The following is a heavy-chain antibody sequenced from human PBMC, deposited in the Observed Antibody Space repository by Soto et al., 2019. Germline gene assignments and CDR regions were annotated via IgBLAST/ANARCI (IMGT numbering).Heavy chain of an antibody. J-gene: IGHJ4*02. D-gene: IGHD2-15*01. CDR3: AREWSAFDY. CDR1: GVSITSYK. V-gene: IGHV4-59*01. CDR2: MYSSGSS. Sequence: QVQLQESGPGLVKPSETLSLTCTVSGVSITSYKWTWIRQPPGKGLEWIAYMYSSGSSSYNPSLKSRANISMDTFRNQYSLQLNSATAADTAVYDCAREWSAFDYWSQGILVTVSS.